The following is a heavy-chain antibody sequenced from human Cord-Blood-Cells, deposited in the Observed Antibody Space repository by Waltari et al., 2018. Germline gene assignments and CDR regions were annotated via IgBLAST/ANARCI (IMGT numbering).Heavy chain of an antibody. Sequence: QVQLQESGPGLVKPSGTLSLTCAVSGGSISSSNWWRWVPQPPGKGLEWIGEIYHSGSTNYNPSLKSRVTISVDKSKNQFSLKLSSVTAADTAVYYCARVRYCSSTSCHNYFDYWGQGTLVTVSS. CDR2: IYHSGST. J-gene: IGHJ4*02. D-gene: IGHD2-2*02. V-gene: IGHV4-4*02. CDR3: ARVRYCSSTSCHNYFDY. CDR1: GGSISSSNW.